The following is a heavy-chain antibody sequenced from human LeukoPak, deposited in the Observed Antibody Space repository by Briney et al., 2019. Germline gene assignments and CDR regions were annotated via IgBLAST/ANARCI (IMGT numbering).Heavy chain of an antibody. D-gene: IGHD6-19*01. CDR2: INHSGST. J-gene: IGHJ4*02. Sequence: SETLSLTCAVYGGSLSGYYWSWIRQPPGKGLEWIGEINHSGSTNYNPSLKSRVTISVDTSKNQFSLKLSSVTAADTAVYYCAGLYCSWRRWRYFPEDYWGQGNLVTVSS. CDR1: GGSLSGYY. V-gene: IGHV4-34*01. CDR3: AGLYCSWRRWRYFPEDY.